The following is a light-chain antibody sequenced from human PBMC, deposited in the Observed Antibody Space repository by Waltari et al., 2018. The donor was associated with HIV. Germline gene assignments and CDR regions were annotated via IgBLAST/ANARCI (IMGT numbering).Light chain of an antibody. CDR3: QQCYSTPWT. Sequence: DIVMTQSPDSLAVSLGERATINCKSSQSVLYSPNNKNYLAWYQQRPGQPPKLLIYWASIREYGVPDRFSGRGSGTDFTLTISSLQAEDVAVYYCQQCYSTPWTFGQGTKVEIK. J-gene: IGKJ1*01. V-gene: IGKV4-1*01. CDR1: QSVLYSPNNKNY. CDR2: WAS.